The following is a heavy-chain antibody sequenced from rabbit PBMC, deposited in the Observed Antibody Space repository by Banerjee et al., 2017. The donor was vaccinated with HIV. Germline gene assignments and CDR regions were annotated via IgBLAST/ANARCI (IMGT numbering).Heavy chain of an antibody. V-gene: IGHV1S40*01. D-gene: IGHD1-1*01. CDR3: ARGYGTYSDYYDL. J-gene: IGHJ6*01. Sequence: QSLEESGGDLVKPGASLTLTCTASGFTLSSYWMYWVRQTPGKGLEWIACIYAGSSGSTWYASWAKGRFTISKASSTTVTLQMTSLTAADTATYFCARGYGTYSDYYDLWGPGTLVTVS. CDR2: IYAGSSGST. CDR1: GFTLSSYW.